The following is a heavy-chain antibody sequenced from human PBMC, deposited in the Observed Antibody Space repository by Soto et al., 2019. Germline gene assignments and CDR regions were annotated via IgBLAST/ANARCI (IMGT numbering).Heavy chain of an antibody. CDR2: IGAGDGKT. Sequence: QVQLVQSGAEVKKPGASVKVSCKSSGYRFTQYVIHWVRQAPGQRLEWMGWIGAGDGKTYYSQNFQGRVTITKDTSASTAYMELSSLISEDPAVYYCVRDYASDTGVHLDFWGQGTLVTVSS. V-gene: IGHV1-3*01. J-gene: IGHJ4*02. CDR1: GYRFTQYV. D-gene: IGHD2-8*02. CDR3: VRDYASDTGVHLDF.